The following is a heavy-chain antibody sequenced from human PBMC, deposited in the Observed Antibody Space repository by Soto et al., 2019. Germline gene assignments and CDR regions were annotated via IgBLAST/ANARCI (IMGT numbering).Heavy chain of an antibody. D-gene: IGHD6-25*01. Sequence: GGSLRLSCAASGFTFTRYSMNWVRQAPGKGLEWVSSISSATNYIYYADSMKGRFTVSRDNAKNTVYLQMNSLTTEDTAVYFCARDRSDSSRADSFDIWGQGTMVTVSS. J-gene: IGHJ3*02. CDR2: ISSATNYI. V-gene: IGHV3-21*04. CDR3: ARDRSDSSRADSFDI. CDR1: GFTFTRYS.